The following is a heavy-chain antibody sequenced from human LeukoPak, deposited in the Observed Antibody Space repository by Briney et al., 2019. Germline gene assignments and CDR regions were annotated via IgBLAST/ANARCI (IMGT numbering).Heavy chain of an antibody. J-gene: IGHJ5*02. V-gene: IGHV4-4*07. Sequence: SETLSLTCTVSGGSISSYYWSWIRQPAGKGLEWIGRIYTSGSTNYNPSLKSRVTMSVDTSKNQFSLKLSSETAADTAVYYCARGTNYGDYVIFDPWGQGTLVTVSS. CDR3: ARGTNYGDYVIFDP. D-gene: IGHD4-17*01. CDR2: IYTSGST. CDR1: GGSISSYY.